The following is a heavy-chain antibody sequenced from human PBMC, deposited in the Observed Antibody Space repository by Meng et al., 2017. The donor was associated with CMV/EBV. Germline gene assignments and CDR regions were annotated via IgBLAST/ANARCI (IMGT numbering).Heavy chain of an antibody. CDR3: ARGESSWSGYYLYYGMDV. V-gene: IGHV3-7*01. CDR1: GFTFSSYW. CDR2: IKQDGSEK. J-gene: IGHJ6*02. D-gene: IGHD3-3*01. Sequence: GGSLRLSYAASGFTFSSYWMSWVRQAPGKGLEWVANIKQDGSEKYYVDSVKGRFTISRDNAKNSLYLQMNSLRAEDTAVYYCARGESSWSGYYLYYGMDVWGQGTTVTVSS.